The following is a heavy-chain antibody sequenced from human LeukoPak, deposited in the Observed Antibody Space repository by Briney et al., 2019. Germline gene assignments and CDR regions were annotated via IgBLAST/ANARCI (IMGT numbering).Heavy chain of an antibody. D-gene: IGHD2-2*01. CDR2: INHSGST. CDR3: ARGFRYCSSTSCYGWFDP. J-gene: IGHJ5*02. Sequence: SETLSLTCAVYGGSFSGYYWSWIRRPPGKGLEWIGEINHSGSTNYNPSLKSRVTISVDTSKNQFSLKLSSVTAADTAVYYCARGFRYCSSTSCYGWFDPWGQGTLVTVSS. V-gene: IGHV4-34*01. CDR1: GGSFSGYY.